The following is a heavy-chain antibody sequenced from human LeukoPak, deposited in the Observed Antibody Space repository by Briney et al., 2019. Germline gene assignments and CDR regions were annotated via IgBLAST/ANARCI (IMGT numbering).Heavy chain of an antibody. CDR3: ARDDYSNSRTFDP. CDR1: GDSISSVSYY. Sequence: SETLSLTCTVSGDSISSVSYYWGWIRQPPGKGLEWIGSIYYRGSTYYNPSLKSRVTLSVDTSKNQFSLKLSSVTAADTAVYYCARDDYSNSRTFDPWGQGTLVTVSS. CDR2: IYYRGST. V-gene: IGHV4-39*07. J-gene: IGHJ5*02. D-gene: IGHD4-11*01.